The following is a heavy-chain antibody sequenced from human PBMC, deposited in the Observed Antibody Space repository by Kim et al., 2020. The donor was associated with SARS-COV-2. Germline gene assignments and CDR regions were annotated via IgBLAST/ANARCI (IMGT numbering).Heavy chain of an antibody. V-gene: IGHV3-23*03. J-gene: IGHJ4*02. CDR1: GFTFTSYA. CDR2: IYSGGSST. D-gene: IGHD2-21*02. CDR3: AKVDCGGDCYPYYFDF. Sequence: GGSLRLSCAASGFTFTSYAMSWVRQAPGKGLEWVSVIYSGGSSTYYADSVKGRFTISRDNSKNTLYLQMNSVRAEDTAVYYCAKVDCGGDCYPYYFDFWGQGTLVTVSS.